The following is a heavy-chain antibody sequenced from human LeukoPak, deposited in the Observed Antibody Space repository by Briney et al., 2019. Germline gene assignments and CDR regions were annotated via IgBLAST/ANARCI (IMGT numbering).Heavy chain of an antibody. Sequence: SETLSLTCAVYGGSFRGYYWSWIRQPPGKGLEWIGEINHSGSTNYNPSLKSRVTISVDTSKNQFSLKLSSVTAADTAVYYCARGRVAGKPNDYWGQGTLVTVSS. J-gene: IGHJ4*02. CDR2: INHSGST. CDR3: ARGRVAGKPNDY. D-gene: IGHD6-19*01. CDR1: GGSFRGYY. V-gene: IGHV4-34*01.